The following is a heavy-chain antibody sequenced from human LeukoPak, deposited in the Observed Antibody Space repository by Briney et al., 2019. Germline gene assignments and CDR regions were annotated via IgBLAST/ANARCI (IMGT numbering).Heavy chain of an antibody. CDR1: GYTFTSYG. D-gene: IGHD3-22*01. CDR2: ISAYNGNT. Sequence: ASVKVSCKASGYTFTSYGISWVRQAPGQGLKWMGWISAYNGNTNYAQKLQGRVTMTTDTSTSTAYMELRSLRSDDTAVYYCARDKGDSSGYYHWDYYYYYYYMDVWGKGTTVTVSS. CDR3: ARDKGDSSGYYHWDYYYYYYYMDV. J-gene: IGHJ6*03. V-gene: IGHV1-18*01.